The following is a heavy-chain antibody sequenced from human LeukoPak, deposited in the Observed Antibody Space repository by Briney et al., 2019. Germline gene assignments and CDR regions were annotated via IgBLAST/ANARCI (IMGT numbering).Heavy chain of an antibody. V-gene: IGHV3-23*01. CDR1: GFTFSSYA. CDR3: MGHEGIAYGMDV. D-gene: IGHD3-16*01. J-gene: IGHJ6*02. Sequence: GGSLRLSCAASGFTFSSYAMSWVCQAPGKGLEWVSVISGSGGSTYYADSVKGRFTISRDNSKNTLYLQMNSLRAEDTAVYYCMGHEGIAYGMDVWGQGTTVTVSS. CDR2: ISGSGGST.